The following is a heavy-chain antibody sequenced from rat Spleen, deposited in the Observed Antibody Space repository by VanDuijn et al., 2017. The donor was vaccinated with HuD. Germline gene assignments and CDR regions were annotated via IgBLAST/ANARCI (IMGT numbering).Heavy chain of an antibody. CDR1: GFTFSNHD. Sequence: EVQLVESGGGLLQPGRSLKLSCAASGFTFSNHDMAWVRQAPNKGLEWVASICYEGSSTYYGDSVKGRFTISRDNAKSTLYLQMDSLRSEDTATYYCARQDWEPYFDYWGQGVMVTVSS. D-gene: IGHD5-1*01. J-gene: IGHJ2*01. V-gene: IGHV5-22*01. CDR3: ARQDWEPYFDY. CDR2: ICYEGSST.